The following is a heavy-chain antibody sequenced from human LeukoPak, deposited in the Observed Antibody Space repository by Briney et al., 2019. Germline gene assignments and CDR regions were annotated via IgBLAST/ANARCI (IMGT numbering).Heavy chain of an antibody. J-gene: IGHJ4*02. V-gene: IGHV4-30-4*01. CDR1: GGSISSGDYY. CDR3: ARYRDILTGYYDY. Sequence: SETLSLTCTVSGGSISSGDYYWIWIRQPPGKGLEWIGYIYYSGSTYYNPSLKGRVTISVDTSKNQFSLKLSSVTAADTAVYYCARYRDILTGYYDYWGQGTLVTVS. D-gene: IGHD3-9*01. CDR2: IYYSGST.